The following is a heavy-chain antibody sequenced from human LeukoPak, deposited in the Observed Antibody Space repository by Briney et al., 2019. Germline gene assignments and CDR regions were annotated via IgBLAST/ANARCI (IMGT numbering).Heavy chain of an antibody. CDR1: GFTFSSYG. J-gene: IGHJ3*02. V-gene: IGHV3-23*01. D-gene: IGHD2-21*01. Sequence: GGSLRLSCAASGFTFSSYGMSWVRQAPGKGLEWVSAISGSGGSTYYADSVKGRFTISRDNSKNTLYLQMNSLRAEDTAVYYCARDEVMTGLAFDIWGQGTMVTVSS. CDR2: ISGSGGST. CDR3: ARDEVMTGLAFDI.